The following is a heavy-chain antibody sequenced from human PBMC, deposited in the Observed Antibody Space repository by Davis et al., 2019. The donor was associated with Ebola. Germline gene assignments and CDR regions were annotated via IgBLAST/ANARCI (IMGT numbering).Heavy chain of an antibody. J-gene: IGHJ5*02. D-gene: IGHD3-3*01. Sequence: SVKVSCKASGGTFSSYAISWVRQAPGQGLEWMGGIIPIFGTANYAQKFQGRVTITADESTSTAYMELSSLRSEDTAVYYCAKATRGLRFLEWLPKNWFDPWGQGTLVTVSS. CDR3: AKATRGLRFLEWLPKNWFDP. CDR1: GGTFSSYA. CDR2: IIPIFGTA. V-gene: IGHV1-69*13.